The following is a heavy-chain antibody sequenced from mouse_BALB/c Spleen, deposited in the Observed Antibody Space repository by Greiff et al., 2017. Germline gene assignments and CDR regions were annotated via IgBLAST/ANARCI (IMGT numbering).Heavy chain of an antibody. CDR1: GYTFTSYW. CDR2: IDPSDSYT. D-gene: IGHD2-1*01. V-gene: IGHV1-69*02. Sequence: VQLQQPGAELVKPGASVKLSCKASGYTFTSYWMHWVKQRPGQGLEWIGEIDPSDSYTNYNQKFKGKATLTVDKSSSTAYMQLSSLTSEDSAVYYCARKGIYYGNYYAMDYWGQGTSVSVSS. CDR3: ARKGIYYGNYYAMDY. J-gene: IGHJ4*01.